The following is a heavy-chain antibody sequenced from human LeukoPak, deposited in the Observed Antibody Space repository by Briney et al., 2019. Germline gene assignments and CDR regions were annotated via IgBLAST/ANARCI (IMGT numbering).Heavy chain of an antibody. J-gene: IGHJ4*02. CDR1: GFTFSSFA. CDR2: ISGSGGDT. V-gene: IGHV3-23*01. D-gene: IGHD4-17*01. CDR3: ARPMTTVTTFSKFDY. Sequence: PGGSLRLSCAASGFTFSSFAMSWVRKAPGKGLEWVSAISGSGGDTYYAGSVKGRFTISRDNSKNTLYLQMNSLRAEDTAVYYCARPMTTVTTFSKFDYWGQGTLVTVSS.